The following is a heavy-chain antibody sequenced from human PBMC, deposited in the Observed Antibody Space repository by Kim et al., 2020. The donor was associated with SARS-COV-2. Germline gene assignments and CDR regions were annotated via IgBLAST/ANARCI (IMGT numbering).Heavy chain of an antibody. J-gene: IGHJ5*02. V-gene: IGHV4-34*01. CDR1: GGSFSGYY. CDR3: ARGRLRSGSWFDP. CDR2: INHSGST. D-gene: IGHD4-17*01. Sequence: SETLSLTCAVYGGSFSGYYWSWIRQPPGKGLEWIGEINHSGSTNYNPSLKSRVTISVDTSKNQFSLKLSSVTAADTAVYYCARGRLRSGSWFDPWGQGTLVTVSS.